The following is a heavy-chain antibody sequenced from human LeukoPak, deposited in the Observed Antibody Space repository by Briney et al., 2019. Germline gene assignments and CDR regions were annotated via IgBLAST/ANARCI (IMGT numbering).Heavy chain of an antibody. Sequence: GRSLRLSCAASGFTFDDYAMHWVRQAPGKVLEWVSGISWNSGSIGYADSVKGRFTISRDNAKNSLYLQMNSLRAEDTAVYYCARDNLAVAVGFDYWGQGTLVTVSS. CDR2: ISWNSGSI. V-gene: IGHV3-9*01. CDR3: ARDNLAVAVGFDY. J-gene: IGHJ4*02. D-gene: IGHD6-19*01. CDR1: GFTFDDYA.